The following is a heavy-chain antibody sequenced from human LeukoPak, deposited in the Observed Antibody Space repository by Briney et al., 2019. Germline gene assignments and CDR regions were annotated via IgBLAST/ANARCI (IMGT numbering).Heavy chain of an antibody. CDR2: IYHSGIT. J-gene: IGHJ4*02. Sequence: SQTLSLTCTVFGGSISSGAYYWSWIRQPPGKGLEWIGYIYHSGITYYNPSLKSRVTISVDRSKNQFSLRLSSVTAADTAVFYCARVGAGAMNYWGQGTLVTVSS. CDR3: ARVGAGAMNY. CDR1: GGSISSGAYY. V-gene: IGHV4-30-2*01. D-gene: IGHD1-26*01.